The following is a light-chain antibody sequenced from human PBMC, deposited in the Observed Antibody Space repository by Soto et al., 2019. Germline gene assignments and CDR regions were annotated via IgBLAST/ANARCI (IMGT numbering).Light chain of an antibody. CDR3: HQYYSYPFT. CDR2: KTS. J-gene: IGKJ2*01. CDR1: QSFSNF. V-gene: IGKV1-5*03. Sequence: DIQMTQSPSTLSASVGDSVTITCRASQSFSNFLAWFQQKPRKAPKLLIFKTSSLQSGVPSRFSGSGSGTEFTLTISSLQPGDFATYYCHQYYSYPFTFGQGTKLEI.